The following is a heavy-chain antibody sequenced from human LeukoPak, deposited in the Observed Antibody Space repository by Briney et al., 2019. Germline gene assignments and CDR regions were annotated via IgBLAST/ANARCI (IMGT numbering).Heavy chain of an antibody. CDR3: QYDILTGYSYSSSSGFDY. J-gene: IGHJ4*02. Sequence: SVKVSCKASGGTFSSYAISWVRQAPGQGLEWMGGIIPIFGTANYAQKFQGRVTITADESTSTAYMELSSLRSEDTAVCYCQYDILTGYSYSSSSGFDYWGQGTLVTVSS. V-gene: IGHV1-69*13. CDR2: IIPIFGTA. CDR1: GGTFSSYA. D-gene: IGHD3-9*01.